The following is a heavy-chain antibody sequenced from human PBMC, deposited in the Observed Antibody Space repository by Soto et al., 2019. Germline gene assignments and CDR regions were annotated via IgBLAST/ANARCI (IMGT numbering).Heavy chain of an antibody. V-gene: IGHV1-18*01. Sequence: QVQLVQSGAEVKKPGASVKVSCKASGYTFTSYGISWVRQAPGQGLEWMGWISAYNGNTNYAQKLQGRVTMTTDTSTSTAYMELRSLRSDDTAVYYCARDPRPRNYYDSSGYYFFQHWGQGTLVTVSS. CDR1: GYTFTSYG. CDR2: ISAYNGNT. J-gene: IGHJ1*01. CDR3: ARDPRPRNYYDSSGYYFFQH. D-gene: IGHD3-22*01.